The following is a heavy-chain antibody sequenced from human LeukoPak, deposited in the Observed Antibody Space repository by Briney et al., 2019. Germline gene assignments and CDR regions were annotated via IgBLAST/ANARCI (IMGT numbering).Heavy chain of an antibody. D-gene: IGHD3-3*01. CDR1: GFTVSSNY. Sequence: PGGSLRLSCAASGFTVSSNYMSWVRQAPGKGLEWVSVIYSGGSTYYADSGKGRFTISRDNSKNTLYLQMNSLRAEDTAVYYCARTSRGVITYWGQGTLVTVSS. CDR2: IYSGGST. J-gene: IGHJ4*02. V-gene: IGHV3-66*01. CDR3: ARTSRGVITY.